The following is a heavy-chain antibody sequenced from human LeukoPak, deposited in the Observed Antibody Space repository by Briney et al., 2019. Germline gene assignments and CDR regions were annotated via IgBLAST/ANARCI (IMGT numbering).Heavy chain of an antibody. CDR1: GFTFSSHG. Sequence: GGSLTLSCAASGFTFSSHGMNWVRQAPGKGLEWVSGISGSGGNTYYADSVEGRFTISRDNSRNTLYLQMSSLRAEDTAEYYCASFYYYGSGSSYNSFDYWGQGTLVTVSS. V-gene: IGHV3-23*01. CDR3: ASFYYYGSGSSYNSFDY. D-gene: IGHD3-10*01. J-gene: IGHJ4*02. CDR2: ISGSGGNT.